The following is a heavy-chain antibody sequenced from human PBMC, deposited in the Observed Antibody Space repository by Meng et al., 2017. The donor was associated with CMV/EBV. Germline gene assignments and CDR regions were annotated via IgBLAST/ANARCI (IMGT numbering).Heavy chain of an antibody. CDR3: ARSAATDAFDI. CDR2: IIPIFGTA. D-gene: IGHD2-15*01. CDR1: GGTFSSYA. J-gene: IGHJ3*02. Sequence: SVKVSCKASGGTFSSYAISWVRQAPGQGLEWMGGIIPIFGTANYAQKFQGRVTMTRNTSISTAYMELSSLRSEDTAVYYCARSAATDAFDIWGQGTMVTVSS. V-gene: IGHV1-69*05.